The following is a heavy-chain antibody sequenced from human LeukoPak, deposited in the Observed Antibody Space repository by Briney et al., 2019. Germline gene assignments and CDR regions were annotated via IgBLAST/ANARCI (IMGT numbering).Heavy chain of an antibody. D-gene: IGHD3-22*01. CDR1: GFTFTSYA. CDR2: ISYSGGTT. Sequence: GGSLRLSCASSGFTFTSYAVSWVRQAPGKGLEWVSTISYSGGTTYHTDSVKGRFTISRDISKNTVYLQMHSLRDEDTAVYYCVKDGGGYYSTTYDYWGQGTPVTVSS. CDR3: VKDGGGYYSTTYDY. V-gene: IGHV3-23*01. J-gene: IGHJ4*02.